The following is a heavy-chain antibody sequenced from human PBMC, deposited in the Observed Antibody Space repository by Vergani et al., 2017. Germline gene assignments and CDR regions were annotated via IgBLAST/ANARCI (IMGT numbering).Heavy chain of an antibody. V-gene: IGHV1-69*01. CDR2: IIPIFGTA. Sequence: QVQLVQSGAEVKKPGSSVKVSCKASGGTFSSYAISWVRQAPGQGLEWMGGIIPIFGTANYAQKFQGRVTITADESTSTAYMELSSLRSEDTAVYYCARSRNSYYDSPSPKPPQFDYWGQGTLVTVSS. CDR1: GGTFSSYA. CDR3: ARSRNSYYDSPSPKPPQFDY. J-gene: IGHJ4*02. D-gene: IGHD3-22*01.